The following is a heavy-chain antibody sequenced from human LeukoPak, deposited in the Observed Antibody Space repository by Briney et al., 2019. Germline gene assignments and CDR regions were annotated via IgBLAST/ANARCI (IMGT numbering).Heavy chain of an antibody. J-gene: IGHJ4*02. CDR3: ARGYSYGQRGDY. CDR1: GGSFSGYY. D-gene: IGHD5-18*01. CDR2: INHSGST. V-gene: IGHV4-34*01. Sequence: SETLSLTCAVYGGSFSGYYWTWIRQPPGKGLEWIGEINHSGSTNYNPSHKSRVTIPVDTSKNQFSLKLSSVTAADTAVYYCARGYSYGQRGDYWGQGTLVTVSS.